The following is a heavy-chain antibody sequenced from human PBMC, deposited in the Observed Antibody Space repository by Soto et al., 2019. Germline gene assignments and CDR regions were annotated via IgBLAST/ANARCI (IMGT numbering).Heavy chain of an antibody. J-gene: IGHJ5*02. CDR2: ISAYNGNT. Sequence: ASVKVSCKVSGYTFTSYGISRVRPAPGQGLEWMGWISAYNGNTNYAQKLQGRVTRTTDTSTSTAYMELSSLRSDDAAVYYCARDRGPYYDFWSGDYWFDPWGQGTLVTVSS. V-gene: IGHV1-18*01. CDR3: ARDRGPYYDFWSGDYWFDP. D-gene: IGHD3-3*01. CDR1: GYTFTSYG.